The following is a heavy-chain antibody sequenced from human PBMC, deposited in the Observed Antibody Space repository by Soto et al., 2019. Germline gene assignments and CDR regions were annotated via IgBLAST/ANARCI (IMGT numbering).Heavy chain of an antibody. CDR2: IISYNGNT. CDR1: GYTFADYG. D-gene: IGHD3-10*01. V-gene: IGHV1-18*01. J-gene: IGHJ4*02. Sequence: QVQLVQSGVEVKKPGASVKVSCKASGYTFADYGITWVRQAPGQGLEWMGWIISYNGNTNYAQKMQGRVTMTTDTSTSTAYMELQNLRSDDTAVYYCAREGEGYYGAGSSYVTEYWGQGSLVTVSS. CDR3: AREGEGYYGAGSSYVTEY.